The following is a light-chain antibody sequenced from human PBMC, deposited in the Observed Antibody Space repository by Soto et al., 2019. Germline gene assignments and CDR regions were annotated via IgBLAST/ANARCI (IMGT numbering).Light chain of an antibody. CDR2: GAS. J-gene: IGKJ2*01. Sequence: EIVMTQSPATLSVSPGERATLSCRASQSVSSNLAWYQQKPGQAPRLLIYGASTRATGITARFSGSGSGTELTLTISSLQSEDVAVDYWQQYNSWPGYTFGEGTKLEIK. CDR1: QSVSSN. CDR3: QQYNSWPGYT. V-gene: IGKV3-15*01.